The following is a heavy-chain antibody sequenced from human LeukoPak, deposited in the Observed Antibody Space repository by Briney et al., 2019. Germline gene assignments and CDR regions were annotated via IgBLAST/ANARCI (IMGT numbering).Heavy chain of an antibody. V-gene: IGHV3-33*01. J-gene: IGHJ4*02. D-gene: IGHD6-19*01. CDR3: ARDVHYYGTGWKYYFEY. Sequence: GGSLRLSCAASGFTIRDYHMNWVRQAPGKGLEWVAVIWFDGSNQYYADFVRGRFTISRDNSNNMLYLQMNSLRVEDTAVYFCARDVHYYGTGWKYYFEYWGQGALVTVSS. CDR1: GFTIRDYH. CDR2: IWFDGSNQ.